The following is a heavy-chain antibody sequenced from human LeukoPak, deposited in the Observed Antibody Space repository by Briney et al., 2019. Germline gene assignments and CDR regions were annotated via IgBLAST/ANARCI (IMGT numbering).Heavy chain of an antibody. V-gene: IGHV3-21*01. J-gene: IGHJ4*02. Sequence: GGSLRLSCAASGFNFSSYSMNWVRQAPGKGLEWVSSISSSSSYIYYADSVKGRFTISRDNCKNTLYLQMNSLRAEDTAVYYCASGGGSSWYTPFFDYWGQGTLVTVSS. CDR2: ISSSSSYI. CDR1: GFNFSSYS. D-gene: IGHD6-13*01. CDR3: ASGGGSSWYTPFFDY.